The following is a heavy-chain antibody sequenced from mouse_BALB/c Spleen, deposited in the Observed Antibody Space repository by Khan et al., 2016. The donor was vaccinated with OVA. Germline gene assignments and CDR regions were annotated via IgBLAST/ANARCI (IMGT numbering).Heavy chain of an antibody. Sequence: QVQLKQSGPGLVAPSQSLSITCTVSGFSLTSYGVHWVRQPPGKGLEWLGVIWAGGSTNYNSDLMSRLSISKDNSKSKVFLQMNSLQTDDTAMYYCARLEDIWGQGTTLTVSS. V-gene: IGHV2-9*02. CDR1: GFSLTSYG. CDR2: IWAGGST. J-gene: IGHJ2*01. CDR3: ARLEDI. D-gene: IGHD1-3*01.